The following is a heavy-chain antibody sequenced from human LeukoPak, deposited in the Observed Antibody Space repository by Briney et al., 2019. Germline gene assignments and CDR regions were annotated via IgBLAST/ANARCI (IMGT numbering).Heavy chain of an antibody. V-gene: IGHV3-11*03. J-gene: IGHJ4*02. CDR3: ARYCSSTTCYDY. CDR1: GFTFSDYY. CDR2: ISSSSSYT. Sequence: GGSLRLSSAASGFTFSDYYMSWIRKAQGKGLEWVSYISSSSSYTNYADSVKGRFTISRDNAKNSLYLQMNSLRAEDTAVYYCARYCSSTTCYDYWGQGTLVTVSS. D-gene: IGHD2-2*01.